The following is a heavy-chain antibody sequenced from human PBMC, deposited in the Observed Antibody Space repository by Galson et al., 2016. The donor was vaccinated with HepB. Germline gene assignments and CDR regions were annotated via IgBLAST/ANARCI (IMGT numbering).Heavy chain of an antibody. D-gene: IGHD6-19*01. CDR1: GFTFDDYA. CDR2: INWNGDST. CDR3: ARGMGIGWQLYDFDY. J-gene: IGHJ4*02. Sequence: SLRLSCAASGFTFDDYAMSWVRQVPGKGLEWVPGINWNGDSTGYADSVKGRFTISRDNAKNSLYLLMNTLRAEDTAVYYCARGMGIGWQLYDFDYWGQGTLVTVSS. V-gene: IGHV3-20*04.